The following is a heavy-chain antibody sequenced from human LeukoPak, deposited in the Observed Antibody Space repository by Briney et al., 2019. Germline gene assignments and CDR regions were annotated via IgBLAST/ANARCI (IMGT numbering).Heavy chain of an antibody. CDR2: IKQDGSEK. J-gene: IGHJ4*02. V-gene: IGHV3-7*05. CDR3: AKAEGYDILTGLDY. Sequence: PGGSLRLSCAASGFTFSSYWMNWVRQAPGKGLEWVANIKQDGSEKYYVDSVKGRFTISRDNSKNTLYLQMNSLRTEDTAVYYCAKAEGYDILTGLDYWGQGTLVTVSS. CDR1: GFTFSSYW. D-gene: IGHD3-9*01.